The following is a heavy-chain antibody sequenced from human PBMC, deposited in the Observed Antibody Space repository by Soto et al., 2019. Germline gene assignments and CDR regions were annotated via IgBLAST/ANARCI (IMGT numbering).Heavy chain of an antibody. V-gene: IGHV4-34*01. D-gene: IGHD6-6*01. J-gene: IGHJ6*03. CDR1: GGSFSGYY. CDR2: INHSGST. CDR3: ARGANAIAARDYYYMDV. Sequence: QVQLQQWGAGLLKPSETLSLTCAVYGGSFSGYYWSWIRQPPGKGLEWIGEINHSGSTNYNPSLKRRVTISVDTSKNQFSLTLSSVTAADTAVYYCARGANAIAARDYYYMDVWGKGTTVTVSS.